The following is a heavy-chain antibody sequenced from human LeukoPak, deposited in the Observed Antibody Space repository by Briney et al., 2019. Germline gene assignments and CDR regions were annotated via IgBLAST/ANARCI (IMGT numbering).Heavy chain of an antibody. CDR2: LSSSGSST. D-gene: IGHD6-19*01. V-gene: IGHV3-23*01. Sequence: GGSLRLSCAASGFTSSSYAMSWVRQAPGKGLEWVSALSSSGSSTYYADSVKGRFTISRDNSKNTLYLQMNSLRTEDTAVYYCAKQYSSDWNGVAEYFQHWGQGTLVTVSS. J-gene: IGHJ1*01. CDR3: AKQYSSDWNGVAEYFQH. CDR1: GFTSSSYA.